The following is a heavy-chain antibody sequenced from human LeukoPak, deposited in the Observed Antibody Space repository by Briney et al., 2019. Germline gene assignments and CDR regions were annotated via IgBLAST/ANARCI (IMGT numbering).Heavy chain of an antibody. V-gene: IGHV4-59*01. CDR3: ARVLGYTRPYDAFDI. D-gene: IGHD6-13*01. CDR2: IYYSGST. Sequence: SETLSLTCTVSGGSISSYYWSWIRQPPGKGLEWIGYIYYSGSTNYNPSLKSRVTISVDTSKNQFSLKLSSVTAADTAVYYCARVLGYTRPYDAFDIWGQGTMVTVSS. J-gene: IGHJ3*02. CDR1: GGSISSYY.